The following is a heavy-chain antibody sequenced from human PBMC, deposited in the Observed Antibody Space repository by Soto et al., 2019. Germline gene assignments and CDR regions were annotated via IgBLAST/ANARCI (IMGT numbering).Heavy chain of an antibody. D-gene: IGHD2-2*01. Sequence: TLSLTCAFSGGSISSGGYSWSWIRQPPGKGLEWIGYIYHSGSTYYNPSLKSRVTISVDRSKNQFSLKLSSVTAADTAVYYCARGSVPAAITSYYYGMDVWGQGTTVTRLL. J-gene: IGHJ6*02. CDR1: GGSISSGGYS. V-gene: IGHV4-30-2*01. CDR3: ARGSVPAAITSYYYGMDV. CDR2: IYHSGST.